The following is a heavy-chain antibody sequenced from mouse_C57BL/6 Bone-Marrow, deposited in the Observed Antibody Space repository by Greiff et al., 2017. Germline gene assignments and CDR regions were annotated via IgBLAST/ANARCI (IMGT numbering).Heavy chain of an antibody. CDR2: IDPSDSYT. J-gene: IGHJ3*01. CDR3: AINGIYEYDGGFAY. V-gene: IGHV1-69*01. CDR1: GYTFTSYW. D-gene: IGHD2-4*01. Sequence: QVQLQQSGAELVMPGASVQLSCKASGYTFTSYWMHWVKQRPGQGLEWIGEIDPSDSYTNYNQKFKGKSTLTVDKSSGTAYMQLSSLTSEDSAVYYCAINGIYEYDGGFAYWGQGTLVTVSA.